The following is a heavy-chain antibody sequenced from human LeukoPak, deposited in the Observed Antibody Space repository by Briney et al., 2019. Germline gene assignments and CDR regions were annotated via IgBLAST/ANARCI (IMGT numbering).Heavy chain of an antibody. D-gene: IGHD3-22*01. Sequence: GGSLRLSCAASGFTFNDYYMSWIRQAPGKGLEWVSYMSIDGNTISYADSVKGRFTISRDNAKNSLYLQMNSLRAEDTAVYYCARKTDSSGSGDYWGQGTLVTVSS. CDR3: ARKTDSSGSGDY. CDR2: MSIDGNTI. CDR1: GFTFNDYY. V-gene: IGHV3-11*04. J-gene: IGHJ4*02.